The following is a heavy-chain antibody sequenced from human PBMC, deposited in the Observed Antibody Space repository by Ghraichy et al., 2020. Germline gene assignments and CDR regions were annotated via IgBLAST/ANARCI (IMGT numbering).Heavy chain of an antibody. CDR1: GFSFNRHS. Sequence: GGSLRLSCIASGFSFNRHSMNWVRQAPGKGLEWVSYIDTTSTTTYYADSVKGRFAVSRDNAKNSLFLQMNSLRDEDTAVYYCARDLGARSYASAFDVWGQGTMVTVSS. D-gene: IGHD3-16*01. CDR3: ARDLGARSYASAFDV. J-gene: IGHJ3*01. CDR2: IDTTSTTT. V-gene: IGHV3-48*02.